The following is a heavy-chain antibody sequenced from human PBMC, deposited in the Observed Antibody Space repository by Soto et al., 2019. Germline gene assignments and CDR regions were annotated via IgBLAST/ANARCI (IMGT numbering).Heavy chain of an antibody. J-gene: IGHJ6*03. CDR3: ARGRLAQTYYYHYMDV. Sequence: ASVKVSCKASGYTFTSYDINWVRQATGQGLEWMGWMNPNSGNTGYAQKFQGRVTMTRNTSISTAYMELSSLRSEDTAVYYCARGRLAQTYYYHYMDVWGKGTTVTVSS. CDR1: GYTFTSYD. D-gene: IGHD6-25*01. V-gene: IGHV1-8*01. CDR2: MNPNSGNT.